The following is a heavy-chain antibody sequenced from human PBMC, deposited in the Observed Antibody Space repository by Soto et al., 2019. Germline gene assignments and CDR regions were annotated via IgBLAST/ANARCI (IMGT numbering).Heavy chain of an antibody. J-gene: IGHJ4*02. CDR2: INSDESST. CDR1: GFTFSNSW. V-gene: IGHV3-74*01. CDR3: ASAGLGSMVRGVSLDY. Sequence: EVQLVESGGGLVQPGGSLRLSCAASGFTFSNSWMHWVRQAPGKGLVWVSRINSDESSTTYADSVKGRFTISRDNAKNTLYLQLNSLRGADTAVYYCASAGLGSMVRGVSLDYWGQGTLVTVSS. D-gene: IGHD3-10*01.